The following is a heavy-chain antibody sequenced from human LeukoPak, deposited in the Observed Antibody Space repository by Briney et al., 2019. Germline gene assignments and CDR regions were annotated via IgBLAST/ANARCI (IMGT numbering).Heavy chain of an antibody. V-gene: IGHV1-69*13. J-gene: IGHJ5*02. Sequence: GASVKVSCKAPGGTFSSYAISWVRQAPGQGLEWMGGIIPIFGTANYAQKFQGRVTITADESTSTAYMELSSLRSEDTAVYYCAGTGYYYDSSGYYSPWGQGTLVTVSS. CDR3: AGTGYYYDSSGYYSP. D-gene: IGHD3-22*01. CDR1: GGTFSSYA. CDR2: IIPIFGTA.